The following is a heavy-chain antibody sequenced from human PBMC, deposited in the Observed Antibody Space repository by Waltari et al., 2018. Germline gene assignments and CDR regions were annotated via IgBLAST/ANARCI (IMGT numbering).Heavy chain of an antibody. Sequence: EVQLVESGGGLVQPGRSLRLSCAASGFTFDDYAMHWVRPAPGKGLEWVSGISWNSGSIGYADSVKGRFTISRDNAKNSLYLQMNSLRAEDTALYYCAKDMGGSSWYYYMDVWGKGTTVTVSS. J-gene: IGHJ6*03. D-gene: IGHD6-13*01. V-gene: IGHV3-9*01. CDR2: ISWNSGSI. CDR3: AKDMGGSSWYYYMDV. CDR1: GFTFDDYA.